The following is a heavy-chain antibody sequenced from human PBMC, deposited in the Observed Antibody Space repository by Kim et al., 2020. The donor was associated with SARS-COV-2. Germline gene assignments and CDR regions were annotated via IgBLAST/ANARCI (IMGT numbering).Heavy chain of an antibody. CDR3: ARLSPNYGAGRSPPFDP. V-gene: IGHV4-39*01. Sequence: LKKRVTISVDTSKNQFSLKLSSVTAADTAVYSCARLSPNYGAGRSPPFDPWGQGTLVTVSS. J-gene: IGHJ5*02. D-gene: IGHD3-10*01.